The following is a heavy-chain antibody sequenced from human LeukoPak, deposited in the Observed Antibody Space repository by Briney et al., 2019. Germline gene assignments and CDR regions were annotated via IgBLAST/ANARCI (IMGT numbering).Heavy chain of an antibody. CDR1: GGSISTTDW. D-gene: IGHD2-2*01. CDR3: ARVHCDDTSCFYFDY. J-gene: IGHJ4*02. Sequence: PSETLSLTCAVSGGSISTTDWWTWGRQPPGKGLEWIGEIYHGGSTHYTPSLKSRVTISVDKSKNQFSLKLSSVTAADTAVYYCARVHCDDTSCFYFDYWGQGTLVTVSS. CDR2: IYHGGST. V-gene: IGHV4-4*02.